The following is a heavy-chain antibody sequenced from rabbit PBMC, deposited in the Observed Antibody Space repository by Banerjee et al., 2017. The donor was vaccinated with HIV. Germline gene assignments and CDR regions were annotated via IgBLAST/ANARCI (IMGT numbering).Heavy chain of an antibody. D-gene: IGHD7-1*01. J-gene: IGHJ6*01. CDR3: ARDTGTSFSSYGMDL. V-gene: IGHV1S45*01. Sequence: EESGGDLVKPEGSLTLTCKASGFTISSSYWICWVRQAPGKGLEWISCIAGDSSGFTYSATWAKGRFTCSKTSSTTVTLQMTSLTVADTATYFCARDTGTSFSSYGMDLWGPGTLVTVS. CDR1: GFTISSSYW. CDR2: IAGDSSGFT.